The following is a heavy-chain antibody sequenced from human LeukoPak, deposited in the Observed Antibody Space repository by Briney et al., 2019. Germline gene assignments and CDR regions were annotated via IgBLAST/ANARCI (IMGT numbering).Heavy chain of an antibody. Sequence: SETLSLTCTVSGGSISSSSYYCAWIRQPPGKGLEWIVSMSYSGSTYYNPSLKSRVTKSVDTSTNQFSLKLSSVTAADTAVYYCARHPYYYDSSGYYYVGYMDVWGKGTTVTISS. CDR2: MSYSGST. V-gene: IGHV4-39*01. CDR3: ARHPYYYDSSGYYYVGYMDV. CDR1: GGSISSSSYY. D-gene: IGHD3-22*01. J-gene: IGHJ6*03.